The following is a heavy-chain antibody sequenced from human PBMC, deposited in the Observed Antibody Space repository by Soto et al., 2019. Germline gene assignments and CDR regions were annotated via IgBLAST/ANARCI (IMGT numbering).Heavy chain of an antibody. CDR1: GFTFSSYA. J-gene: IGHJ4*02. Sequence: GESLKISCAASGFTFSSYAMSWVRQAPGKGLEWVSAISGSGGSTYYADSVKGRFTISRDNSKNTLYLQMNSLRAEDTAVYYCAKDRSSGWYSRFDYWGQGTLVTVSS. D-gene: IGHD6-19*01. V-gene: IGHV3-23*01. CDR3: AKDRSSGWYSRFDY. CDR2: ISGSGGST.